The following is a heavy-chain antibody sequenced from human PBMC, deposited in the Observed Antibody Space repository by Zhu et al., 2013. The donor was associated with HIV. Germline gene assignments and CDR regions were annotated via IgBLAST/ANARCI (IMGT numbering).Heavy chain of an antibody. V-gene: IGHV1-2*02. CDR1: GYTFNNYY. Sequence: QMQLLQSGAEVQKPGASVTLSCKASGYTFNNYYVHWVRQAPGQGLEWMGWINPDSGATHYAQKFQGRVTMTRDTSISTAYMDLRSLKSDDTATYYCARASIFGVIIMTMDVWGQGTTVSVSS. J-gene: IGHJ6*02. CDR3: ARASIFGVIIMTMDV. D-gene: IGHD3-3*01. CDR2: INPDSGAT.